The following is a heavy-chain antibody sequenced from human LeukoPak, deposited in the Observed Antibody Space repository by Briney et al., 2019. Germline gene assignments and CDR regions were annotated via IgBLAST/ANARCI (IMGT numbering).Heavy chain of an antibody. J-gene: IGHJ4*02. CDR2: ISSDGSLE. CDR3: ARDPVPAAARHFDY. CDR1: GFTFSSYA. V-gene: IGHV3-30-3*01. Sequence: GGSLRLSCAASGFTFSSYAMHWVRQAPGKGLEWLAVISSDGSLEYYADSVKGRFTISRDNSKYTLYLQMNSLRPEDTAVYYCARDPVPAAARHFDYWGQGTPVTVSS. D-gene: IGHD2-2*01.